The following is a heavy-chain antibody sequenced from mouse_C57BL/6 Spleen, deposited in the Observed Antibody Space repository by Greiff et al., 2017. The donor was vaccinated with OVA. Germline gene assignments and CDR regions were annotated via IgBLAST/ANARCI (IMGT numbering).Heavy chain of an antibody. CDR2: IYPGDGDT. D-gene: IGHD2-5*01. CDR1: GYAFSSSW. J-gene: IGHJ4*01. Sequence: VQLQQSGPELVKPGASVKISCKASGYAFSSSWMNWVKQRPGKGLEWIGRIYPGDGDTNYNGKFKGKATLTADKSSSTAYMQLSSLTSEDSAVYFCARKNYSNHAMVYWGQGTSVTVSS. CDR3: ARKNYSNHAMVY. V-gene: IGHV1-82*01.